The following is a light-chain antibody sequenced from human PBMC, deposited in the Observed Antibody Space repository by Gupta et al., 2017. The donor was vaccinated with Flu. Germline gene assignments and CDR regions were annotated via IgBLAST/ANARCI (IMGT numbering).Light chain of an antibody. CDR3: QSYDNSLTASV. CDR2: ANT. V-gene: IGLV1-40*01. Sequence: QSVLTQPPSVSVAPGQRVTISCTASGSNIGAGYDVYWYQRLPGAAPKVLIYANTKRPSGVPDRFSGSRSGTSASLAITGLQAEDEADYFCQSYDNSLTASVFGGGTKLAVL. J-gene: IGLJ2*01. CDR1: GSNIGAGYD.